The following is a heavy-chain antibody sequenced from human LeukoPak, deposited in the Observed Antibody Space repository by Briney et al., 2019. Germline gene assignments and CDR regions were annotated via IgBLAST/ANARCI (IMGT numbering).Heavy chain of an antibody. D-gene: IGHD6-19*01. CDR1: GFTFSSYA. V-gene: IGHV3-23*01. Sequence: PGGSLRLPCAASGFTFSSYAMSWVRQAPGKGLEWVSAISGSGGSTYYADSVKGRFTISRDNSKNTLYLQMNSLRAEDTAVYYCAKRGSSGWYHYFDYWGQGTLVTVSS. CDR3: AKRGSSGWYHYFDY. CDR2: ISGSGGST. J-gene: IGHJ4*02.